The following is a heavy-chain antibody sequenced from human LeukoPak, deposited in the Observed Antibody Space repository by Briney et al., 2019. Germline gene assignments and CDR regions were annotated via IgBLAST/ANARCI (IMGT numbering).Heavy chain of an antibody. V-gene: IGHV4-59*08. CDR3: ALYRYDAFDI. CDR2: IYYSGST. J-gene: IGHJ3*02. CDR1: GGSISSYY. D-gene: IGHD1-1*01. Sequence: SETLSLTCTVSGGSISSYYWSWIRQPPGKGLEWIGYIYYSGSTNYNPSLKSRFTISVDTSKNQFSLKLSSVTAADTAVYYCALYRYDAFDIWGQGTMVTVSS.